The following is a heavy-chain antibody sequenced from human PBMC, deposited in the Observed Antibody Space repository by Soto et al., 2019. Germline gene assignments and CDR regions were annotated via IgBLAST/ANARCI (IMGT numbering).Heavy chain of an antibody. J-gene: IGHJ6*02. CDR2: IIPIFGTA. CDR1: GGTFSSYA. CDR3: ARPVAGNNRYYYYGMDV. Sequence: QVQLVQSGAEVKKPGSSVKVSCKASGGTFSSYAISWVRQAPGQGLEWMGGIIPIFGTANYAQKFQGRVTITADESTSTACVELSSLRSEDTAVYSCARPVAGNNRYYYYGMDVWGQGTTVTVSS. D-gene: IGHD6-19*01. V-gene: IGHV1-69*01.